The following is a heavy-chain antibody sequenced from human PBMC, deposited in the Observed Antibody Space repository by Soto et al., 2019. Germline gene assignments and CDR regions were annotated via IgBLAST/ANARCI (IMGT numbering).Heavy chain of an antibody. Sequence: EVQLLESGGVLVQPGGSLRLSCAASGFAFSNYAMTWVRQAPGKGLEWVSAISGSGNTYFADSVKGRFTISRDSSRSTLYLQMNSLRADDTAVYYCARRYFKDGNCYRCDYWGQGTLVAVSS. D-gene: IGHD2-15*01. CDR2: ISGSGNT. CDR1: GFAFSNYA. V-gene: IGHV3-23*01. J-gene: IGHJ4*02. CDR3: ARRYFKDGNCYRCDY.